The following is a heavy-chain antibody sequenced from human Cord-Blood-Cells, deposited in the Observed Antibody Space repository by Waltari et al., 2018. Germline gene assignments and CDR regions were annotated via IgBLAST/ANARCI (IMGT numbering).Heavy chain of an antibody. J-gene: IGHJ3*02. CDR3: ARDSLWFGEWAFDI. CDR2: IYYSGRT. V-gene: IGHV4-39*02. D-gene: IGHD3-10*01. CDR1: GGSISSSSYY. Sequence: QLQLQESGPGLVKPSESLSLTCTVSGGSISSSSYYWGWIRQPPGKGLEWIGSIYYSGRTYYTPSLRSRVTISVDTSKNQFSLKLSSVTAADTAVYYCARDSLWFGEWAFDIWGQGTMVTVSS.